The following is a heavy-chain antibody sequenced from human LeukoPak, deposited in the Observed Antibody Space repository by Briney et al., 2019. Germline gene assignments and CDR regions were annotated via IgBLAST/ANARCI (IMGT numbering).Heavy chain of an antibody. CDR3: AKPAKTDYADY. Sequence: GGTLRLSCAASGFTFSSYAMNWVRQAPGKGLEWVSSINGGGGSTYYADSVKGRFTISRDNSKNTLYLQMNSLRAEDTAVYYCAKPAKTDYADYWGQGTLVTVST. CDR1: GFTFSSYA. D-gene: IGHD1-14*01. J-gene: IGHJ4*02. V-gene: IGHV3-23*01. CDR2: INGGGGST.